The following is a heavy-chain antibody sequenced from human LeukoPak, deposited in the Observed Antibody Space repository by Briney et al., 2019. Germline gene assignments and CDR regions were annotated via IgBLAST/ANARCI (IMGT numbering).Heavy chain of an antibody. CDR2: INGGGSST. J-gene: IGHJ4*02. D-gene: IGHD6-13*01. CDR1: GFTFSSYS. CDR3: ATAGSYSSIWRMDC. Sequence: GGSLRLSCAASGFTFSSYSMNWVRQAPGMGLEWVSGINGGGSSTYYADSVKGRFTISRDNSKNTLHLQMNSLRAEDTAVYYCATAGSYSSIWRMDCWGQGTLVTVSS. V-gene: IGHV3-23*01.